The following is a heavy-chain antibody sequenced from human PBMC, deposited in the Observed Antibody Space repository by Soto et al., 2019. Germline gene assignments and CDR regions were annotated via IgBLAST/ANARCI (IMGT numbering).Heavy chain of an antibody. Sequence: QVQLVQSGAEVKKPGPSVKVSCKASGYTFTSYGISWVRQAPGQGLEWMGWISAYNGNTNYAQKLQGRVTMTTDTSTSTAYRGVRSLRSDDTAVNYCARASGSAYWFAPWGQGNLVTVSS. D-gene: IGHD1-26*01. CDR2: ISAYNGNT. J-gene: IGHJ5*02. CDR1: GYTFTSYG. CDR3: ARASGSAYWFAP. V-gene: IGHV1-18*01.